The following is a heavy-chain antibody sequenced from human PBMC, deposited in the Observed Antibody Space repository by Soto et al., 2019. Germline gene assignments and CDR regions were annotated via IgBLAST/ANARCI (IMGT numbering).Heavy chain of an antibody. CDR1: GYTFTSYG. J-gene: IGHJ3*02. CDR2: IRAYNGNT. Sequence: ASVKVSCKASGYTFTSYGISWVRQAPGQGLEWMGWIRAYNGNTNYAQKLQGRLTMNTDTSTSTAYMELKSLRSDDTAVYYCARARHDYGDFRAFDIWGQGTMVTVSS. CDR3: ARARHDYGDFRAFDI. D-gene: IGHD4-17*01. V-gene: IGHV1-18*01.